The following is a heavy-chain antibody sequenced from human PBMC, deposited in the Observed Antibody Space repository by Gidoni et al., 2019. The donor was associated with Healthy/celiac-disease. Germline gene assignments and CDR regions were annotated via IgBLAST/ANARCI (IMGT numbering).Heavy chain of an antibody. CDR3: ARGRKGLSSSGDFDY. CDR1: GGSFSGYY. CDR2: INHSGST. D-gene: IGHD6-6*01. V-gene: IGHV4-34*01. Sequence: QVQLQQWGAGLLKPSETLSLTCAVYGGSFSGYYWSWIRQPPGKGLEWIGEINHSGSTNYNPSLKSRVTISVDTSKNQFSLKLSSVTAADTAVYYCARGRKGLSSSGDFDYWGQGTLVTVSS. J-gene: IGHJ4*02.